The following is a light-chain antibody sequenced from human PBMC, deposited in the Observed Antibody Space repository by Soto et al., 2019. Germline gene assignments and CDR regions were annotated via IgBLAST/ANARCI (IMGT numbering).Light chain of an antibody. J-gene: IGKJ4*01. CDR2: AAS. CDR1: QSISTY. CDR3: QHGYSTPLT. V-gene: IGKV1-39*01. Sequence: DIQMTQSPSSLSASVGDIVTITCRASQSISTYLHWYQQKPGKAPNLLIYAASTLQSGVPSRFSVSGSGTDFTLTISSLQPEDFATYFCQHGYSTPLTFGGGTKVDIK.